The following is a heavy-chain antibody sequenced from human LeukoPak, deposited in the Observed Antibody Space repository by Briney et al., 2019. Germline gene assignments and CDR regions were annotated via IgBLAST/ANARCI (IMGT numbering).Heavy chain of an antibody. Sequence: SETLSLTCTVSGGSISSGGYYWSWIRQPPGKGLEWIGYIYYSGSTNYNPSLKSRVTISVDTSKNQFSLKLSSATAADTAVYYCAREVGDAFDIWGQGTMVTVSS. CDR3: AREVGDAFDI. CDR1: GGSISSGGYY. D-gene: IGHD1-26*01. V-gene: IGHV4-61*08. J-gene: IGHJ3*02. CDR2: IYYSGST.